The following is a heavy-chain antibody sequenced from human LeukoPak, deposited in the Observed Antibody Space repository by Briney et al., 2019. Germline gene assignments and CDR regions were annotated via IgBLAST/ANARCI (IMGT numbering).Heavy chain of an antibody. V-gene: IGHV1-24*01. D-gene: IGHD3/OR15-3a*01. CDR3: ATTGPDWGDAFDI. CDR2: FDPEDGET. Sequence: ASVKVSCKVSGDSVLESYMQWVRQAPGKGLEWMGGFDPEDGETIYAQKFQGRVTMTEDTSTDTAYMELSSLRSEDAAVYYCATTGPDWGDAFDIWGQGTMVTVSS. J-gene: IGHJ3*02. CDR1: GDSVLESY.